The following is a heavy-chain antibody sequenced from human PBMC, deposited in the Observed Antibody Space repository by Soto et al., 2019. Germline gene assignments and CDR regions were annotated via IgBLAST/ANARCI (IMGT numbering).Heavy chain of an antibody. J-gene: IGHJ4*02. D-gene: IGHD2-2*02. V-gene: IGHV3-30*18. CDR3: AKSPNFYCSSPNCYKYYFDH. Sequence: GSLRLSCAASGFTFNTYGMHWVRQAPGKELEWVAVISYDGSEKYYVDSVKGRFTISKDNSKNTLYLQMNSLRPEDTAVYYCAKSPNFYCSSPNCYKYYFDHWGQGTRVTVSS. CDR1: GFTFNTYG. CDR2: ISYDGSEK.